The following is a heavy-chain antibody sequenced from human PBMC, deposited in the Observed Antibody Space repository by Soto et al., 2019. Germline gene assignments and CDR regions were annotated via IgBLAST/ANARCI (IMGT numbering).Heavy chain of an antibody. Sequence: QVQLVQSGAELKKTGSSVKVSCRASGDTFSSYAVNWVRQAPGRGLEWMGRIITFLGTTDYAQKFKGRLTITAEKSTKTVYMELSSLSSEDTAVYYCARRRYCGYDCYHKHYYGMDVWGQGTTVTVAS. CDR2: IITFLGTT. V-gene: IGHV1-69*08. CDR1: GDTFSSYA. CDR3: ARRRYCGYDCYHKHYYGMDV. J-gene: IGHJ6*02. D-gene: IGHD2-21*01.